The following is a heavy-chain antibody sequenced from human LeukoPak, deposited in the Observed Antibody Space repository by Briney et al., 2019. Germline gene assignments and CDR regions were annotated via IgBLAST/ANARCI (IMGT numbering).Heavy chain of an antibody. CDR1: GGSISSGDYY. CDR3: AREAEGDGSGERQGPRAYFDY. V-gene: IGHV4-30-4*01. Sequence: PSETLSLTCTVSGGSISSGDYYWSWIRRPPGRGLEWIGYIYYSGSTYYNPSLKSRVTISVDTSKNQFSLKLSSVTAADTAVYYCAREAEGDGSGERQGPRAYFDYWGQGTLVTVSS. D-gene: IGHD3-10*01. J-gene: IGHJ4*02. CDR2: IYYSGST.